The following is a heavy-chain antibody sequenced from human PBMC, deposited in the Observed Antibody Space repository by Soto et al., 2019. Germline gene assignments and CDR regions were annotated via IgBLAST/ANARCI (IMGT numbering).Heavy chain of an antibody. Sequence: GGSLRLSCAASGFTFSSYGMHWVRQAPGKGLEWVAVIWYDGSNKYYADSVKGRFTISRDNSKNTLYLQMNSLRAEDTAVYYCARGLQLVHRLYYFDYWGQGTLVTVSS. CDR1: GFTFSSYG. J-gene: IGHJ4*02. D-gene: IGHD6-13*01. V-gene: IGHV3-33*01. CDR3: ARGLQLVHRLYYFDY. CDR2: IWYDGSNK.